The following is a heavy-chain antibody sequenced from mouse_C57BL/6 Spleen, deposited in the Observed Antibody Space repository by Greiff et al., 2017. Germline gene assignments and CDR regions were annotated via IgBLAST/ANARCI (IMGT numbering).Heavy chain of an antibody. CDR3: ARPANGSDAMDY. CDR1: GYTFTSYG. D-gene: IGHD2-2*01. J-gene: IGHJ4*01. V-gene: IGHV1-81*01. CDR2: IYPRSGNT. Sequence: HVQLQQSGAELARPGASVKLSCKASGYTFTSYGISWVKQRTGQGLEWIGEIYPRSGNTYYNEKFKGKATLTADKSSSTAYMELRSLTSEDSAVYLGARPANGSDAMDYWGQGTSVTVSS.